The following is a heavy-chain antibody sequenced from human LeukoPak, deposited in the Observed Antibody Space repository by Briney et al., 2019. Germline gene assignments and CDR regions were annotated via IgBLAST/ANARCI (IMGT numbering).Heavy chain of an antibody. D-gene: IGHD2-2*02. CDR2: ISAYNGNT. Sequence: GASVKVSCKASGYTFTSYGISWVRQAPGQGLEWMGWISAYNGNTNYAQKLQGRGTMTTDTSTSTAYMELRSLRSDDTAVYYCAVVPAAIRWGDWFDPWGQGTLVTVSS. CDR1: GYTFTSYG. J-gene: IGHJ5*02. V-gene: IGHV1-18*01. CDR3: AVVPAAIRWGDWFDP.